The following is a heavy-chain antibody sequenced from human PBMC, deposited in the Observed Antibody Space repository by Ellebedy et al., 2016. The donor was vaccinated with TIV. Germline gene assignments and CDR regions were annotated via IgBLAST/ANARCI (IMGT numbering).Heavy chain of an antibody. CDR2: ITESGGNT. J-gene: IGHJ3*02. D-gene: IGHD4-23*01. Sequence: GESLKISCAASGFTFRNNSMNWVRQAPGKGLEWVSSITESGGNTYYADSVKGRFTISRDNSKNTLYLQMNSLRAEDTAVYYCARDPVGVGPAFDIWGQGTMVTVSS. V-gene: IGHV3-23*01. CDR3: ARDPVGVGPAFDI. CDR1: GFTFRNNS.